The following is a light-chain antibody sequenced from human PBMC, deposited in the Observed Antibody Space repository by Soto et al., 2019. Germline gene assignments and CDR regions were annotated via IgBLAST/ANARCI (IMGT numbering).Light chain of an antibody. CDR2: DAS. Sequence: IVVAQISVFLVLSSGKKTPLCCXXXPSVSSSYLAWYQQQPGQAPRLLIYDASDSATGIPGRCSGSGSGTDFTISISSLEPEDFAVYYCQQRSDWPPITFGQGTRLEIK. V-gene: IGKV3D-20*02. CDR3: QQRSDWPPIT. CDR1: PSVSSSY. J-gene: IGKJ5*01.